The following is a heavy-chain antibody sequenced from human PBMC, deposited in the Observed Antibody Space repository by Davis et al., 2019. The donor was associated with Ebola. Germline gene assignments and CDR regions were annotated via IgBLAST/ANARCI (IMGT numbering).Heavy chain of an antibody. CDR1: GFTFSNCG. CDR2: ISSSSSYI. Sequence: GVSLRLSCAASGFTFSNCGMNWVRQAPGKGLEWVSSISSSSSYIYYADSVKGRFTISRDSSKNSVYLQMNSLRPEDTAVYYCARDLDSSLNNWGQGTLVTVSS. V-gene: IGHV3-21*01. D-gene: IGHD6-13*01. CDR3: ARDLDSSLNN. J-gene: IGHJ4*02.